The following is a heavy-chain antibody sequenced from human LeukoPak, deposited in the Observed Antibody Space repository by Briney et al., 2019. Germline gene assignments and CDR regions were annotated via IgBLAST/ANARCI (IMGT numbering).Heavy chain of an antibody. CDR1: GGTFSSYA. Sequence: GASVKVSCKASGGTFSSYAISWVRQAPGQGLEWMGRIIPIFGTANYAQKFQGRVTMTRDTSTSTVYMELSSLRSEYTAVYYCARVRVGATDAFDIWGQGTMVTVSS. CDR3: ARVRVGATDAFDI. J-gene: IGHJ3*02. CDR2: IIPIFGTA. V-gene: IGHV1-69*05. D-gene: IGHD1-26*01.